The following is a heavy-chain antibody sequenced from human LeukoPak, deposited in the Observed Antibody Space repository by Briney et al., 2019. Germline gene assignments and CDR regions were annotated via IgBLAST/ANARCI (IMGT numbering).Heavy chain of an antibody. CDR2: IYYSGST. J-gene: IGHJ4*02. V-gene: IGHV4-31*03. Sequence: TLSLTCTVSGGSISSGGYYWSWIRQHPGKGLEWLGYIYYSGSTYYNPSLKSRVTISVDTSKNQFSLKLSSVTAADTAVYYCARAFGYDSSGYYYPYYFDYWGQGTLVTVSS. D-gene: IGHD3-22*01. CDR1: GGSISSGGYY. CDR3: ARAFGYDSSGYYYPYYFDY.